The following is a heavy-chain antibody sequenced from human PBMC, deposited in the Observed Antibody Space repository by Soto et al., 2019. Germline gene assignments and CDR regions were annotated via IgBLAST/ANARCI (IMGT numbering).Heavy chain of an antibody. J-gene: IGHJ4*02. Sequence: EVQLVESGGGLVQPGGSLRLSCAASGFTFSGYWMSWVRQAPGKGLEWVANIKEDGSEKYFADSVKGRFTISRDNAKNSVYLQMNILRAEDTAVYYCTGEKVCAYDCSFFDYWGQGTLVTVSS. CDR3: TGEKVCAYDCSFFDY. V-gene: IGHV3-7*01. CDR2: IKEDGSEK. D-gene: IGHD2-21*02. CDR1: GFTFSGYW.